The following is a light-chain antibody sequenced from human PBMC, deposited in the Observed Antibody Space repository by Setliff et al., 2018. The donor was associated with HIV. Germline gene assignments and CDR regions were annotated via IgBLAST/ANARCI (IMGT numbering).Light chain of an antibody. Sequence: SSELTQRPSVSVAPGKTARITCVGDNIGIKSVHWYQQKPGQAPVVVMYYDHDRPSWIPERFSGSNSGNTATLTISRVEVGDEADYYCQVWDSSSDHYVFGSGTKVTVL. CDR1: NIGIKS. CDR3: QVWDSSSDHYV. CDR2: YDH. V-gene: IGLV3-21*04. J-gene: IGLJ1*01.